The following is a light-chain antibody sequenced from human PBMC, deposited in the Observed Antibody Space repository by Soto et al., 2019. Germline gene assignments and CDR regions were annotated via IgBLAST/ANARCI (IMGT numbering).Light chain of an antibody. CDR1: QTINRF. CDR3: HQSYSSPQT. CDR2: AAS. V-gene: IGKV1-39*01. Sequence: DIQMTQSPSSLSASVGDRVSITCRAGQTINRFLSWYQQKPGKAPELLIYAASSLRSGVPSRFSGSGSGTDFTLTISNLQPEDFATYYCHQSYSSPQTFGKGTKVEIK. J-gene: IGKJ1*01.